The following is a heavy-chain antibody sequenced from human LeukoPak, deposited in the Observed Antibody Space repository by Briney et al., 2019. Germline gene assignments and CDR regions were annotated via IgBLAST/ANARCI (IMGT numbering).Heavy chain of an antibody. CDR1: GGSISSGGYS. CDR3: ARTYSSSSVAFDI. V-gene: IGHV4-30-4*07. Sequence: SETLSLTCAVSGGSISSGGYSWSWIRQPPGKGLEWIGYIYYSGSTYYNPSLKSRVTISVDTSKSQFSLKLSSVTAADTAVYYCARTYSSSSVAFDIWGQGTMVTVSS. D-gene: IGHD6-6*01. CDR2: IYYSGST. J-gene: IGHJ3*02.